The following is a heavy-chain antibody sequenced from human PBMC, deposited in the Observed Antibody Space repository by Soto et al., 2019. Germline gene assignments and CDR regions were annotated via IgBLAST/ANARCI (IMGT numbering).Heavy chain of an antibody. Sequence: GGSLRLSCAASGFTFSSYWMHWVRQAPGKGLVWVSRINSDGSSTSYADSVKGRFTISRDNAKNTLYLQMNSLRAEDTAVYYCARAPVSSGYYYGDAFDIWGQGTMVTVSS. CDR1: GFTFSSYW. J-gene: IGHJ3*02. D-gene: IGHD3-22*01. CDR3: ARAPVSSGYYYGDAFDI. CDR2: INSDGSST. V-gene: IGHV3-74*01.